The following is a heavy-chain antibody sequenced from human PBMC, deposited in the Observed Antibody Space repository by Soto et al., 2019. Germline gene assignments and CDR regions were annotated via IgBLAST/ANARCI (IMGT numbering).Heavy chain of an antibody. CDR1: GFTFSSYW. D-gene: IGHD3-16*01. J-gene: IGHJ4*02. CDR2: INSDGSST. CDR3: ARVLDYDYIWGSYGGFYFDY. V-gene: IGHV3-74*01. Sequence: GGSLRLSCAASGFTFSSYWMHWVRQAPGKGLVWVSRINSDGSSTSYADSVKGRFTISRDNAKNTLYLQMNSLRAEDTAVYYCARVLDYDYIWGSYGGFYFDYWGQGTLVTVSS.